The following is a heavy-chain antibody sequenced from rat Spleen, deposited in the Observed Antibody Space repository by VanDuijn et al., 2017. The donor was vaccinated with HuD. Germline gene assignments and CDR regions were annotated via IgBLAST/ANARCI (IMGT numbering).Heavy chain of an antibody. CDR1: GLSFSDYY. D-gene: IGHD1-3*01. CDR2: INTGGVNT. V-gene: IGHV5-25*01. CDR3: ARQKNYGSSAFDY. Sequence: EVQLVESGGGLVQPGRSMKLSCAASGLSFSDYYMAWVRQAPTKGLEWVASINTGGVNTFYRDSVKGRFTISRDNAKSTLYLQMDSLRSEDTATYYCARQKNYGSSAFDYWGQGVMVTVSS. J-gene: IGHJ2*01.